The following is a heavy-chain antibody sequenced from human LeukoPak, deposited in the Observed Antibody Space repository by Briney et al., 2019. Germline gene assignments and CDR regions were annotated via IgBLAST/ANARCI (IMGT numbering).Heavy chain of an antibody. CDR1: GFTFSSYA. CDR3: ASVSIAAAGYLDY. Sequence: PGGSLRLSCAASGFTFSSYAMSWVRQAPGKGLEWVSSISSSSSYIYYADSVKGRFTISRDNAKNSLYLQMNSLRAEDTAVYYCASVSIAAAGYLDYWGQGTLVTVSS. D-gene: IGHD6-13*01. J-gene: IGHJ4*02. CDR2: ISSSSSYI. V-gene: IGHV3-21*01.